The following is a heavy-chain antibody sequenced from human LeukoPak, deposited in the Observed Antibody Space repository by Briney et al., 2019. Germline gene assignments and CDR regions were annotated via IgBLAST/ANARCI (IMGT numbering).Heavy chain of an antibody. CDR2: IYTSGST. J-gene: IGHJ6*03. CDR3: ARDFGYCSSIGCSPPTYYYYYMDV. D-gene: IGHD2-2*01. V-gene: IGHV4-61*02. Sequence: PSETLSLTCTVSGGSISSGSYYWSWIRQPAGKGLEWIGRIYTSGSTNYNPSLKSRVTMSVDTSKNQFSLKLSSVTAADTAVYYCARDFGYCSSIGCSPPTYYYYYMDVWGKGTTVTVSS. CDR1: GGSISSGSYY.